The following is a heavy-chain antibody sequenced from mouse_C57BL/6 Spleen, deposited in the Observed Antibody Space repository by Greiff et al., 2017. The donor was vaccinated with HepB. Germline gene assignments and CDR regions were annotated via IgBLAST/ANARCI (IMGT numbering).Heavy chain of an antibody. CDR2: IYPRDGST. D-gene: IGHD1-1*01. CDR3: ARRDYYGSSYWYFDV. CDR1: GYTFTSYD. J-gene: IGHJ1*03. Sequence: LVESGPELVKPGASVKLSCKASGYTFTSYDINWVKQRPGQGLEWIGWIYPRDGSTKYNEKFKGKATLTVDTSSSTAYMELHSLTSEDSAVYFCARRDYYGSSYWYFDVWGTGTTVTVSS. V-gene: IGHV1-85*01.